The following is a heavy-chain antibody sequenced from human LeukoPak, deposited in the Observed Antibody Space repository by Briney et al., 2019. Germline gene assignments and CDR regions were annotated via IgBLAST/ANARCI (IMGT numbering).Heavy chain of an antibody. J-gene: IGHJ4*02. Sequence: GGSLRLSCAASGFTFGNAWMSWVRQAPGKGLEWVGRIERKTDGGTTDYAAPVKGRFTISRDDSRNTLYLQMNSLKTEDAAVYYCTTESYSGSYTLDYWGQGTLVTVSS. D-gene: IGHD1-26*01. CDR1: GFTFGNAW. CDR3: TTESYSGSYTLDY. CDR2: IERKTDGGTT. V-gene: IGHV3-15*04.